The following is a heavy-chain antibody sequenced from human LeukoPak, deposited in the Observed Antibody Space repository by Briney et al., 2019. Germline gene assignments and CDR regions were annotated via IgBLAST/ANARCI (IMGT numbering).Heavy chain of an antibody. D-gene: IGHD3-22*01. J-gene: IGHJ4*02. CDR2: INSDGSST. V-gene: IGHV3-74*01. Sequence: GGSLRLSCAASGFTFSSYWVHWVRQAPGKGLVWVSRINSDGSSTSYADSVKGRFTISRDNAKNTLYLQMNSLRAEDTAVYYCARVGYDSSGYYGHAIDYWGQGTLVTVSS. CDR1: GFTFSSYW. CDR3: ARVGYDSSGYYGHAIDY.